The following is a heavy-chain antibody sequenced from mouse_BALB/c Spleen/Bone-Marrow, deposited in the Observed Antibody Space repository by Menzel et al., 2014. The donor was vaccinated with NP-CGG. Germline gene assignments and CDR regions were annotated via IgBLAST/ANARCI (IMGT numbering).Heavy chain of an antibody. CDR2: IWAGGST. D-gene: IGHD2-3*01. J-gene: IGHJ2*01. CDR1: GFSLTSYG. CDR3: ARDRGYYKDVGDY. V-gene: IGHV2-9*02. Sequence: VKLVESGPGLVAPSQSLSITCTVSGFSLTSYGVHWVRQPPGKGLEWLGVIWAGGSTNYNSALMSRLSIGKDNSESQVFLKMNSLQTDDTAIYYCARDRGYYKDVGDYWGQGTTLTVSS.